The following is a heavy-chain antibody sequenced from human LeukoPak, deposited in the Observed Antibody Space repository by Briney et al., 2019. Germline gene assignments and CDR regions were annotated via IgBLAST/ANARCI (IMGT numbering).Heavy chain of an antibody. J-gene: IGHJ4*02. CDR3: ARDPAVSDY. CDR2: INPSGGST. Sequence: ASVKVSCKASGYTFTNYYLHYMRQAPGQGLEWMGIINPSGGSTSYAQKFQGRVTMTRDTSTSTVYMELSSLRSEDTAVYYCARDPAVSDYWGQGTLVTVSS. CDR1: GYTFTNYY. V-gene: IGHV1-46*01.